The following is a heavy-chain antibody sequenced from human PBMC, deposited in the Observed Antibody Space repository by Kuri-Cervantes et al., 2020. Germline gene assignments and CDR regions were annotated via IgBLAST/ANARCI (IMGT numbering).Heavy chain of an antibody. D-gene: IGHD5-18*01. CDR3: ARDSERGYSYKPYALDI. CDR2: IHNSGST. V-gene: IGHV4-34*01. Sequence: GSLRLSCAVSGGSFSGYSCSWIRQPPGKGLEWIGEIHNSGSTNYNPSLTSRLTISLDTSKDQFSLKLSSVTAADTAVYYCARDSERGYSYKPYALDIWGQGTMVTVSS. J-gene: IGHJ3*02. CDR1: GGSFSGYS.